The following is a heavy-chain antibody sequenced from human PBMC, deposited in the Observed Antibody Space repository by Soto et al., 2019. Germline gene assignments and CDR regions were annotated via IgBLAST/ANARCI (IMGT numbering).Heavy chain of an antibody. J-gene: IGHJ1*01. Sequence: ASVKVSCKASGYTFTSYGISWVRQAPGQGLEWMGWISAYNGNTNYAQKLQGRVTMTTDTSTSTAYMELRSLRSDDTAVYYCASVGYSSRWQAEYVQHWGQGTLVTVSS. V-gene: IGHV1-18*01. D-gene: IGHD6-13*01. CDR3: ASVGYSSRWQAEYVQH. CDR2: ISAYNGNT. CDR1: GYTFTSYG.